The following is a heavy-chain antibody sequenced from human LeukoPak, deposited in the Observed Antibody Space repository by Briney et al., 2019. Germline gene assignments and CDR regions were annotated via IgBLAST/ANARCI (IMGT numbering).Heavy chain of an antibody. Sequence: ASVKVSCKASGYTFTSCYMHWVRQAPGQVLEWMGIIDPSSGTTSYAQKFQGRVTMTRDTSTSTVNMELSSLRSEDTAVYYCARDLGVGYSGYLLPDYWGQRTLVTVSS. CDR1: GYTFTSCY. J-gene: IGHJ4*02. CDR3: ARDLGVGYSGYLLPDY. V-gene: IGHV1-46*01. CDR2: IDPSSGTT. D-gene: IGHD3-3*01.